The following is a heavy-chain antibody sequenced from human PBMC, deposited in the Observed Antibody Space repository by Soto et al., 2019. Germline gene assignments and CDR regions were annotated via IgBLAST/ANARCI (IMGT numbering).Heavy chain of an antibody. V-gene: IGHV3-23*01. CDR1: GFLVSNYA. Sequence: GGSLRLSCAASGFLVSNYAMSWVRQAPGKGLEWVSTFSSGGGGTYYADSVKGRFTISRDNSKNTLSLQMNSLRAEDTAVYYCTKANRYCSGANCFTFDYWGLGTLVTVSS. J-gene: IGHJ4*02. D-gene: IGHD2-15*01. CDR3: TKANRYCSGANCFTFDY. CDR2: FSSGGGGT.